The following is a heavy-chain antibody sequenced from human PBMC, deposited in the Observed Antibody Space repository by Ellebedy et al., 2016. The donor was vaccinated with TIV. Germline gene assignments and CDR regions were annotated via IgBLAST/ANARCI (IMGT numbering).Heavy chain of an antibody. CDR1: GFAFETDW. CDR3: ARDTLVGVTDSYFDY. D-gene: IGHD1-26*01. V-gene: IGHV3-7*03. Sequence: PGGSLRLSCAASGFAFETDWMTWVRQAPGKELEWVANIETNGDEEYYVDSVKGRFTISRDNPKKSLYLQMSSLRADDTALYYCARDTLVGVTDSYFDYWGQGTLVTVSS. CDR2: IETNGDEE. J-gene: IGHJ4*02.